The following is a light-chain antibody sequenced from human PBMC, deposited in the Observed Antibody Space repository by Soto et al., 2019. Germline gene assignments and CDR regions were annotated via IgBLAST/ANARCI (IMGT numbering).Light chain of an antibody. CDR3: SSFSSSSTPYV. Sequence: QSALTQPASVSGSPGQSITISCTGTSTDVGGYKYVSWYQQHPGTDPKLMIFEVNGRPSGVSDRFSGSKSGNTASLTISGLQPEDEADYYCSSFSSSSTPYVFGTGTKVTVL. CDR2: EVN. CDR1: STDVGGYKY. J-gene: IGLJ1*01. V-gene: IGLV2-14*01.